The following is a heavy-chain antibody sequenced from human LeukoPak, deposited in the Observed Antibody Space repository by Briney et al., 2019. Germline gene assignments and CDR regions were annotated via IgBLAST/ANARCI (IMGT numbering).Heavy chain of an antibody. CDR3: ARDPTADDY. J-gene: IGHJ4*02. CDR1: GYTFSSHG. D-gene: IGHD2-2*01. V-gene: IGHV3-21*01. Sequence: PGGSLRLSCVGSGYTFSSHGLHWVRQAPGKGLEWVSSITSVSSYKYYADSVKGRFTISRDNAKNSLFLQMNSLRAEDTAIYYCARDPTADDYWGQGTLVTVSS. CDR2: ITSVSSYK.